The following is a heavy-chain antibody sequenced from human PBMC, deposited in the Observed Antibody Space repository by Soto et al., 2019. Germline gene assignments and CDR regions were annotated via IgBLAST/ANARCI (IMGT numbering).Heavy chain of an antibody. D-gene: IGHD5-12*01. CDR1: GASISRGHYY. CDR2: IYTSGTT. V-gene: IGHV4-31*02. CDR3: AREVVAITISVDY. Sequence: QVQLQESGPGLVKPSQTLSLTCSVSGASISRGHYYWSWIRQLPGKGLEWIGYIYTSGTTFYNPSLKSRVTIAIGTHKYRFSLNLTCVTAADTALYYCAREVVAITISVDYWGQGTLVTVSS. J-gene: IGHJ4*02.